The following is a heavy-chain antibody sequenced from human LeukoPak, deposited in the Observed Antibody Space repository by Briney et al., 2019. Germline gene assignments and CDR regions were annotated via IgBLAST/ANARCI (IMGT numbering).Heavy chain of an antibody. Sequence: GGSLRLSCATSGFTFSNSAMAWVRQAPGKGLEWVSAISGSGGTAFYADSVKGRFTISRDNSKNTLYLQMNSLRAEDTAVYYCAKGAAPGIAAAGPFDYWGQGTLVTVSS. J-gene: IGHJ4*02. V-gene: IGHV3-23*01. CDR3: AKGAAPGIAAAGPFDY. CDR2: ISGSGGTA. D-gene: IGHD6-13*01. CDR1: GFTFSNSA.